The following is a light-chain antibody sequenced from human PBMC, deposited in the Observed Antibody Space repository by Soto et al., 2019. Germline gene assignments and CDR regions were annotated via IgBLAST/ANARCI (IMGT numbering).Light chain of an antibody. V-gene: IGLV1-51*01. Sequence: QSVLTQPPSASGTPGQRVTISCSGSNSNVGSNTVHWYQHLPGTAPKLLIYGNNQRPSGIPDRFSGSKSGTSATLGITGLQTGDEADYYCGTWDSSLSAFVFGTGTKLTVL. CDR1: NSNVGSNT. CDR2: GNN. CDR3: GTWDSSLSAFV. J-gene: IGLJ1*01.